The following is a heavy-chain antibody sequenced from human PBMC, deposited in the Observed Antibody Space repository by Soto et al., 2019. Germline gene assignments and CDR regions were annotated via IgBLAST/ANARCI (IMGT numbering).Heavy chain of an antibody. Sequence: GASVKVSCKASGYTFTSYDINWVRQATGQGLEWMGWMNPNSGNTGYAQKFQGRVTMTRNTSISTAYMELSSLRSEDTAVYYCARVGYDFWSGYDWFDPWGQGTLVTVSS. CDR2: MNPNSGNT. J-gene: IGHJ5*02. CDR3: ARVGYDFWSGYDWFDP. CDR1: GYTFTSYD. D-gene: IGHD3-3*01. V-gene: IGHV1-8*01.